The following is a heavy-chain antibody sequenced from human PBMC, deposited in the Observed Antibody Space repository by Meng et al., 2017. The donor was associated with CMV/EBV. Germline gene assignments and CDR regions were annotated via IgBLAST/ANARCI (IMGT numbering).Heavy chain of an antibody. J-gene: IGHJ5*02. CDR3: ARRYGSTNWFDP. Sequence: CTVSGGSISSSSYYWGWIRQPPGKGLEWIGSIYYSGSAYYHPSLKSRVTISVDTSKNQFSLQLSSVTAADTAVYYYARRYGSTNWFDPWGQGTLVTVSS. CDR1: GGSISSSSYY. V-gene: IGHV4-39*07. D-gene: IGHD4-17*01. CDR2: IYYSGSA.